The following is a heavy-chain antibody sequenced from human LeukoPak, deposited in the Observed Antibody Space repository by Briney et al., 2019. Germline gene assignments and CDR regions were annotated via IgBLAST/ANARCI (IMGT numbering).Heavy chain of an antibody. Sequence: SETLSLTCTVSGGSIRSSYYYWGWIRQPPGKGLEWIGSIYDSGSTNYNPSLKSRVTISVDTSKNQFSLKLSSVTAADTAVYYCARGTYDFWSGYYGYNWFDPWGQGTLVTVSS. CDR2: IYDSGST. CDR3: ARGTYDFWSGYYGYNWFDP. J-gene: IGHJ5*02. D-gene: IGHD3-3*01. CDR1: GGSIRSSYYY. V-gene: IGHV4-39*07.